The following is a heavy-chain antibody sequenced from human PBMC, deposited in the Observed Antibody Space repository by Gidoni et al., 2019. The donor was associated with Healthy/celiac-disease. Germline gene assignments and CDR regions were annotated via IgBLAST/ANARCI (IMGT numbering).Heavy chain of an antibody. CDR3: ARDLGYDILTGTFDY. Sequence: EVQLVESGGGLVKPGGSLRRSCAASGFTFSRYSMNWVRQAPGKGLEWVSSISSSSSYIYYADSVKGRFTISRDNAKNSLYLQMNSLRAEDTAVYYCARDLGYDILTGTFDYWGQGTLVTVSS. D-gene: IGHD3-9*01. J-gene: IGHJ4*02. CDR1: GFTFSRYS. CDR2: ISSSSSYI. V-gene: IGHV3-21*01.